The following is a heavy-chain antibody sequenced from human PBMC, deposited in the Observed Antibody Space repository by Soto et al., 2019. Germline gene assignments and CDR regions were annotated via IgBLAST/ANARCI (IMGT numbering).Heavy chain of an antibody. V-gene: IGHV3-7*01. D-gene: IGHD2-15*01. J-gene: IGHJ4*02. CDR3: ARNKDSAFDY. CDR1: GCTVSNYW. CDR2: IKQDGSDK. Sequence: PWCSLRITCAASGCTVSNYWMSWVRQAPGKGLEWVAIIKQDGSDKFYVDSVKGRFTISRDNAKNSLYLQMNSLRTEDAAVYYCARNKDSAFDYWGRGTLVTVSS.